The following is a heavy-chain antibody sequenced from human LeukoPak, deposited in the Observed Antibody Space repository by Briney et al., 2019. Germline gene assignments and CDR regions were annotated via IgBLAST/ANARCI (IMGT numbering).Heavy chain of an antibody. CDR1: GFTFSSYT. J-gene: IGHJ4*02. CDR2: ISYDGSNK. D-gene: IGHD1-26*01. V-gene: IGHV3-30-3*01. CDR3: ARPSGNYLEF. Sequence: GRSLRLSCAASGFTFSSYTMHWVRQAPGKGLEWVAVISYDGSNKYYADSVKGRFTISRDNSKNTLYLQVNSLKPEDTAVYYCARPSGNYLEFWGQGTLVTVSS.